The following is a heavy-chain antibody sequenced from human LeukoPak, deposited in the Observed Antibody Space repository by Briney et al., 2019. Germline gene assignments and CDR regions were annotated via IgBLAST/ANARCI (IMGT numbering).Heavy chain of an antibody. CDR1: GGSISSYY. J-gene: IGHJ4*02. CDR2: INYSGST. V-gene: IGHV4-59*01. D-gene: IGHD4-23*01. Sequence: PSETLSLTCTVYGGSISSYYWSWIRQPPGKGLEWIGYINYSGSTNYNPSLKSRVTISVDTSKNQFSLKLSSVTAADTAVYYCATVSRGNSVGSDYWGQRTPVTVSS. CDR3: ATVSRGNSVGSDY.